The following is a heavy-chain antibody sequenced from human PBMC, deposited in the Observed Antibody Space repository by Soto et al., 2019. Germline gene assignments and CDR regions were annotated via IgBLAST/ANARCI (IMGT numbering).Heavy chain of an antibody. V-gene: IGHV3-23*01. CDR3: ANAKCNTSNSYLHDY. D-gene: IGHD2-2*01. Sequence: GGSLRLSSAASGFSFSTYTMSWVRRAPGKGLEWVSAISGSGGSPSYADSVQGRFTISRDNPKKTLYLQMNSLRAEDTAVYYCANAKCNTSNSYLHDYWGQGTVDIVSS. J-gene: IGHJ4*02. CDR1: GFSFSTYT. CDR2: ISGSGGSP.